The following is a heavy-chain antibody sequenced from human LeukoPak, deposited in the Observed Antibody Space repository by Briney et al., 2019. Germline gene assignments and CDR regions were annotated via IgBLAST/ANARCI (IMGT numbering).Heavy chain of an antibody. Sequence: SETLSLTCTVSSGSIRNYYWSWIRQPPGKGREWIGYIYYSESTKYNPSLKSRLTISVDTSKNQFSLRLTSVTAADTAVYYCARHISGATKELSAFDIWGQGTMVNVSS. CDR3: ARHISGATKELSAFDI. CDR2: IYYSEST. V-gene: IGHV4-59*08. J-gene: IGHJ3*02. CDR1: SGSIRNYY. D-gene: IGHD1-20*01.